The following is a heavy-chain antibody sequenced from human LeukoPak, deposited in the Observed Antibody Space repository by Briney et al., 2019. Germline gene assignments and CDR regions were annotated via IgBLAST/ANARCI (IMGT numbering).Heavy chain of an antibody. J-gene: IGHJ4*02. D-gene: IGHD6-13*01. CDR3: YKGGRSRSNYVDY. Sequence: PGGSLRLSCAASGFTFDDYAMHWVRQAPGKGLEWVSVISGDGGSTDYADSVKGRFTISRDNSKNSLYLQMNSLRTEDTALYYCYKGGRSRSNYVDYWGQGTLVTVSS. CDR1: GFTFDDYA. V-gene: IGHV3-43*02. CDR2: ISGDGGST.